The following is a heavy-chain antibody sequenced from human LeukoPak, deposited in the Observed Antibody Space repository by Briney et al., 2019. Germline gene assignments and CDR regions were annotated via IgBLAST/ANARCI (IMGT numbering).Heavy chain of an antibody. CDR1: GGSISSYF. CDR3: ARTSGYYDQ. J-gene: IGHJ4*02. V-gene: IGHV4-39*07. CDR2: NGST. Sequence: SETLSLTCTVSGGSISSYFWGWIRQPPGKGLEWIDNGSTHYNPSLKSRVTMSVDTSKNQFSLKLGSVTAADTAVYYCARTSGYYDQWGQGTLVTVSS. D-gene: IGHD3-22*01.